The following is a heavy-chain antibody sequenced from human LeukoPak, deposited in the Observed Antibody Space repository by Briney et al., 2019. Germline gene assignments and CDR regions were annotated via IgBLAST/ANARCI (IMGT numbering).Heavy chain of an antibody. CDR2: IYASGNT. Sequence: SETLSLTCTVSGGSISSYYWSWVRQPAGKGLEWIGRIYASGNTNYNPSLKGRVTMSLDTSKNQFSLNLSSVTAADTAVYYCARGRGSSWYYFDYWGRGTLVTVSS. CDR3: ARGRGSSWYYFDY. D-gene: IGHD6-13*01. V-gene: IGHV4-4*07. J-gene: IGHJ4*02. CDR1: GGSISSYY.